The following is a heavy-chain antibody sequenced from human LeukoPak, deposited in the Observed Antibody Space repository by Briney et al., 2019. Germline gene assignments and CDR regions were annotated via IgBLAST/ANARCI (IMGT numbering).Heavy chain of an antibody. V-gene: IGHV4-59*08. J-gene: IGHJ5*02. CDR3: ARLRFVNNWFDP. Sequence: SETLSLICTVSGDSISSYYWSWIRQPPGKGLEWLGYIYYSGSTNYNPSLKRRVTISVDTSKNQCSLNLISVTAADTAVYYCARLRFVNNWFDPWGQGTLVTVSS. CDR1: GDSISSYY. CDR2: IYYSGST.